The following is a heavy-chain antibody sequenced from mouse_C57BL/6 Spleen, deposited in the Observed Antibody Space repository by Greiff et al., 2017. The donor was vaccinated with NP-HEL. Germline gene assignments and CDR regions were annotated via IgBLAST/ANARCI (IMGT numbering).Heavy chain of an antibody. V-gene: IGHV1-82*01. J-gene: IGHJ2*01. Sequence: QVQLKESGPELVKPGASVKISCKASGYAFSSSWMNWVKQRPGKGLEWIGRIYPGDGDTNYNGKFKGKATLTADKSSSTAYMQLSSLTSEDSAVYFCARRGGNYAFDYWGQGTTLTVSS. CDR2: IYPGDGDT. CDR3: ARRGGNYAFDY. D-gene: IGHD2-1*01. CDR1: GYAFSSSW.